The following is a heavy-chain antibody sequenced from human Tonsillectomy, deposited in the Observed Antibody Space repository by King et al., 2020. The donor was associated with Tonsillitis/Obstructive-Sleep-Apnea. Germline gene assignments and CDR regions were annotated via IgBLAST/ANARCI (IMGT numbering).Heavy chain of an antibody. V-gene: IGHV3-7*04. J-gene: IGHJ4*02. CDR1: GFNFNTYW. CDR3: ARNRYGGLDY. CDR2: IQQGGSQR. D-gene: IGHD4-23*01. Sequence: VQLVESGGGLVQPGGSLTLCCAASGFNFNTYWMTWVRQTPGKGLEWVANIQQGGSQRYYVDSVKGRFTISRDNAKESLYLQMNSLRAEDTAVYYCARNRYGGLDYWGQGTLVTVSS.